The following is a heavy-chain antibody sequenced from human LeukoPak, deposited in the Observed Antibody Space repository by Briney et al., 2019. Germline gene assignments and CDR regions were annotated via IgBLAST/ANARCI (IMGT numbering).Heavy chain of an antibody. Sequence: SETLSLTCTVSGGSISSYYWSWIRQPPGKGLEWIGYIYYSGSTNYNPSLKSRVTIPVDTSKNQFSLKLSSVTAADTAVYYCARVRSIAAAGQYFQHWGQGTLVTVSS. J-gene: IGHJ1*01. CDR3: ARVRSIAAAGQYFQH. V-gene: IGHV4-59*01. CDR1: GGSISSYY. CDR2: IYYSGST. D-gene: IGHD6-13*01.